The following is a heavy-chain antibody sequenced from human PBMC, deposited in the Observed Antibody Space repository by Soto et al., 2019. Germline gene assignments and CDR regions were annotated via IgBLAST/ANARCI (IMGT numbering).Heavy chain of an antibody. Sequence: ASVNVSCKASGYTFTSYAMHWVRQAPGQRLEWMGWINAGNGNTKYSQKFQGRVTITRDTSASTAYMELSSLRSEDTAVYYCARWGYSSGYYLPFEYWGKGNIVTVSS. CDR1: GYTFTSYA. V-gene: IGHV1-3*01. J-gene: IGHJ4*02. CDR3: ARWGYSSGYYLPFEY. CDR2: INAGNGNT. D-gene: IGHD3-22*01.